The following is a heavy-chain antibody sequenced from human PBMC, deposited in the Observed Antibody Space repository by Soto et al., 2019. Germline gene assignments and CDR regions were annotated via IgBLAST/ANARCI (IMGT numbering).Heavy chain of an antibody. CDR3: ARAVRRTAMVTYAFDI. V-gene: IGHV1-69*13. Sequence: SVKVSCKASGGTFSSYAVSWVRQAPGQGLEWMGGIIPIFGTANYAQKFQGRVTITADESTSTAYMELSSLRSEDTAVYYCARAVRRTAMVTYAFDIWGQGTMVTVS. CDR2: IIPIFGTA. D-gene: IGHD5-18*01. CDR1: GGTFSSYA. J-gene: IGHJ3*02.